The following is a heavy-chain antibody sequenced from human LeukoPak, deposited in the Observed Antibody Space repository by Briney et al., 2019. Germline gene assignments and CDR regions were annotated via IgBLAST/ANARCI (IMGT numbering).Heavy chain of an antibody. D-gene: IGHD5-12*01. CDR1: GFTFSSYS. V-gene: IGHV3-21*04. CDR3: AIHPYDYWYFDL. CDR2: ISSSSSYI. Sequence: GGSLRLSCAASGFTFSSYSMNWVRQAPGKGLEWVSSISSSSSYIYYADSVKGRFTISRDNAKNSLYLQMNSLRAEDTAVYYCAIHPYDYWYFDLWGRGTLVTVSS. J-gene: IGHJ2*01.